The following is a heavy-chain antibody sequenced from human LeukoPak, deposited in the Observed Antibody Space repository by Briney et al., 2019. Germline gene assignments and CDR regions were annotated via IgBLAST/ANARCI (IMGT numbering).Heavy chain of an antibody. CDR2: INPNSGGT. V-gene: IGHV1-2*02. CDR1: GYTFIGYY. CDR3: ARDQSLVGATTYNY. Sequence: ASVKVSCKASGYTFIGYYMYWVRQAPGQGLEWMGWINPNSGGTDYAQKFQGRVTMTRDTSISTAYMELSRLRSDDRAVYYCARDQSLVGATTYNYWGQGTLVTVSS. D-gene: IGHD1-26*01. J-gene: IGHJ4*02.